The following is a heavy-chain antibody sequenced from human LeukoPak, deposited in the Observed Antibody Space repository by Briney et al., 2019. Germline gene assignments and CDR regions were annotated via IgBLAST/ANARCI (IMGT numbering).Heavy chain of an antibody. V-gene: IGHV3-23*01. CDR3: AKVLNCSGGSCYRGGGFDY. D-gene: IGHD2-15*01. CDR2: ISGSGGST. Sequence: GGSLRLSCAASGFTFSSYAMSWVRQAPGKGLEWVSAISGSGGSTYYADSEKGRFTISRDNSKNTLYLQMNSLRAEDTAVYYCAKVLNCSGGSCYRGGGFDYWGQGTLVTVSS. J-gene: IGHJ4*02. CDR1: GFTFSSYA.